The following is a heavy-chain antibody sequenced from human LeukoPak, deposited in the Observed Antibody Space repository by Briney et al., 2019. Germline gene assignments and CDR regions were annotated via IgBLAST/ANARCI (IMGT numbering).Heavy chain of an antibody. V-gene: IGHV3-7*01. J-gene: IGHJ4*02. Sequence: GGSLRLSCAASGFTFTNHWMSWIRQAPGKGLEWVANINQDGSEKFYVDSVKGRFTISRDNAKNSLYLQMNSLRAEDTAVYYCAEGTTGWGQGTLVTVSS. CDR1: GFTFTNHW. CDR2: INQDGSEK. CDR3: AEGTTG. D-gene: IGHD1-1*01.